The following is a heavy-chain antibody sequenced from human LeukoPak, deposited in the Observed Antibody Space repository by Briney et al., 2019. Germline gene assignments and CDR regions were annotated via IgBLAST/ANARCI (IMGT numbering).Heavy chain of an antibody. V-gene: IGHV3-66*01. Sequence: RGSLRLSCAASGFTVSSNYMSWVRQAPGKGLEWVSVIYSGGSTYYADSVKGRFTISRDNSKNTLYLQMNSLRAEDTAVYYCASRVTYYYDSSGYYWGQGTLVTVSS. CDR1: GFTVSSNY. CDR2: IYSGGST. CDR3: ASRVTYYYDSSGYY. J-gene: IGHJ4*02. D-gene: IGHD3-22*01.